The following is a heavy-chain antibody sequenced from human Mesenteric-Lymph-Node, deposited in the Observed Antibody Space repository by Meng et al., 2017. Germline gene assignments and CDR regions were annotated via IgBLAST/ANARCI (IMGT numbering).Heavy chain of an antibody. D-gene: IGHD6-19*01. V-gene: IGHV1-46*01. Sequence: ASVKVSCKASGYTFTSYYMHWVRQAPGQGLEWMGIINPSGGSTSYAQKFQGRVTMTRDTSTSTVYMELSSLRSEDTAVYYCARDGADTESSGWSRADYWGQGTLVTVSS. J-gene: IGHJ4*02. CDR2: INPSGGST. CDR1: GYTFTSYY. CDR3: ARDGADTESSGWSRADY.